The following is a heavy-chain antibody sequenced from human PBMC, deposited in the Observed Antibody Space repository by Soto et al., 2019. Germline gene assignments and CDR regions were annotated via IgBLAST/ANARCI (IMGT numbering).Heavy chain of an antibody. CDR1: GGSISSGGYY. CDR3: ARVISIVVVVAAIAYYYGMDV. CDR2: IYYRGST. D-gene: IGHD2-15*01. V-gene: IGHV4-31*03. J-gene: IGHJ6*02. Sequence: SETLSHTCTVSGGSISSGGYYWSWIRQHPGQGLEWIGYIYYRGSTYYNPSLKSRVTISVDTSKNQFSLKLSSVTAADTAVYYCARVISIVVVVAAIAYYYGMDVWGQGTTVT.